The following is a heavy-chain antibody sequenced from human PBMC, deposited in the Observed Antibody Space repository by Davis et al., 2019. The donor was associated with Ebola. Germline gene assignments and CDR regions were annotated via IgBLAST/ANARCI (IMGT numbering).Heavy chain of an antibody. Sequence: PGGSLRLSCAASGFTFSNYEMNWVRQAPGKGLEWVSYISSSGATTYYADSVKGRFTISRDNAKNSLYLQMNSLRAEDTAVYYCARNGRGGNDAFDIWGQGTMVTVSS. V-gene: IGHV3-48*03. J-gene: IGHJ3*02. D-gene: IGHD2-8*01. CDR2: ISSSGATT. CDR3: ARNGRGGNDAFDI. CDR1: GFTFSNYE.